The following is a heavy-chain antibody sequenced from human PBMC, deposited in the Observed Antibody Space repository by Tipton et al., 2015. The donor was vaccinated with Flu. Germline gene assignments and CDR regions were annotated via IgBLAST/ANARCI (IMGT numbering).Heavy chain of an antibody. V-gene: IGHV4-38-2*02. CDR1: GYSIYNAYS. Sequence: GLVKPSQTLSLTCTVSGYSIYNAYSWAWIRQPPGKGLEWIGTIYHNGSTYYNPSLKSRVTISLDTSKNQFSLKLSSVTAADTALYYCANRAVGGPDWYFDLWGRGTPVTVSS. D-gene: IGHD6-19*01. CDR3: ANRAVGGPDWYFDL. CDR2: IYHNGST. J-gene: IGHJ2*01.